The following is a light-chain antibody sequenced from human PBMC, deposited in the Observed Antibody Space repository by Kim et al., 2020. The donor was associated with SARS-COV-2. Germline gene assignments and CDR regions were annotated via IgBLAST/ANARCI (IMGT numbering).Light chain of an antibody. J-gene: IGKJ3*01. CDR3: LQDYNYPFT. CDR1: QAIRHD. V-gene: IGKV1-6*01. CDR2: AS. Sequence: AIQMTQSPSSLSASVGDRVTITCRASQAIRHDLAWYQHKPGKAPKFLIYASTLQSGVPSRFSGGGSGTDFTLTISSLQPEDFATYYCLQDYNYPFTFGPGTKVDIK.